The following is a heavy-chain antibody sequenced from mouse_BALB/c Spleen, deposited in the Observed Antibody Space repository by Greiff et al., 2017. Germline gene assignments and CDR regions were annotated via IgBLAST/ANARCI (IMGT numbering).Heavy chain of an antibody. Sequence: QVTLNVSGPGILKPSQTLSLTCSFSGFSLSTSGMGVGWIRQPSGKGLEWLAHIWWDDDKYYNPSLKSQLTISKDTSRNQVFLKITSVDTADTATYYCARIPPYYYGSSGYFDVWGEGTTVTVSS. CDR3: ARIPPYYYGSSGYFDV. CDR1: GFSLSTSGMG. J-gene: IGHJ1*01. D-gene: IGHD1-1*01. V-gene: IGHV8-8*01. CDR2: IWWDDDK.